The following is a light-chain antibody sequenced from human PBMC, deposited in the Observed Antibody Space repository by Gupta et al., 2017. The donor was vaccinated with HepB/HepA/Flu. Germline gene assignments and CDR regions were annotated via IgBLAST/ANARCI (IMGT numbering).Light chain of an antibody. J-gene: IGLJ3*02. CDR1: SSDVGGYNY. CDR3: CSYAGSYTLV. V-gene: IGLV2-11*01. CDR2: DVS. Sequence: SALTQPRSVTGSPGQSVTISCTGTSSDVGGYNYVYWYQQHPGKAPKLMIYDVSKRPSGVPDRFSGSKSGNTASLTISGLQEEDEADYYCCSYAGSYTLVFGGGTKLTVL.